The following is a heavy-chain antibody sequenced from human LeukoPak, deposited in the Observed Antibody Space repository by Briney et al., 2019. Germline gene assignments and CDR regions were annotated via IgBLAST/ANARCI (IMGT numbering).Heavy chain of an antibody. J-gene: IGHJ4*02. V-gene: IGHV1-69*13. Sequence: SVKVSCKASGGTFSSYAISWVRQAPGQGLEWMGGIIPIFGTANYAQKFQGRVTITADESTSTAYMELSSLRSEDAAVYYCARDIHCSSTSCYDDFDYWGQGTLVTVSS. D-gene: IGHD2-2*01. CDR1: GGTFSSYA. CDR3: ARDIHCSSTSCYDDFDY. CDR2: IIPIFGTA.